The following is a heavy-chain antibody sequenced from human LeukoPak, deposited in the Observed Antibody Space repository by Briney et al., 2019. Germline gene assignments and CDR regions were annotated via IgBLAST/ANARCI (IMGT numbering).Heavy chain of an antibody. CDR1: GYTLTELS. J-gene: IGHJ4*02. CDR3: ATFYDILTGLNTDFDY. Sequence: ASVKVSCKVSGYTLTELSMHWVRQAPGKGLEWMGGFDPEDGETIYAQKFQGRVTITADTSTDTAYMELSSLRSEDTAVYYCATFYDILTGLNTDFDYWGQGTLVTVSS. CDR2: FDPEDGET. D-gene: IGHD3-9*01. V-gene: IGHV1-24*01.